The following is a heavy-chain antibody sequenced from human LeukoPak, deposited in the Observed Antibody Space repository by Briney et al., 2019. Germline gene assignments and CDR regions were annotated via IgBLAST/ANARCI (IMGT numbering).Heavy chain of an antibody. D-gene: IGHD1-26*01. CDR3: AKDRQRMGADFDY. CDR2: ISGSGAST. V-gene: IGHV3-23*01. Sequence: GGSLRLSCAASGFTFNSYAMNWVRQAPGKGLEWVSGISGSGASTSYADSVKGRFTISRDNSRNTIYLQMNSLRAEDTAVYFCAKDRQRMGADFDYWGQGTLVTVSS. CDR1: GFTFNSYA. J-gene: IGHJ4*02.